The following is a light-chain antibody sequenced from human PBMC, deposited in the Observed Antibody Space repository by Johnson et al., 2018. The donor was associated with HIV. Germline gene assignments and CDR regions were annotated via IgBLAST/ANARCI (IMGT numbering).Light chain of an antibody. CDR3: ATCDNSLRV. CDR2: ETT. V-gene: IGLV1-51*02. Sequence: QSVLTQPPSVSAAPGQNVTISCSGSSSKIGNNYISWYQQLPGTAPKLLMYETTKRPSGIPDRFSGSRSGTSATLGITGLQTGDEADYYCATCDNSLRVFGTGTKVTVI. J-gene: IGLJ1*01. CDR1: SSKIGNNY.